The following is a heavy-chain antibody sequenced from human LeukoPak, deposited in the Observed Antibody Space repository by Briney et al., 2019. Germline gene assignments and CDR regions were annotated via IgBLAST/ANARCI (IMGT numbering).Heavy chain of an antibody. CDR3: ARDPRYFDWLLGRVSWFDP. CDR2: ISAYNGNT. J-gene: IGHJ5*02. Sequence: ASVKVSCKASGYTFTSYGISWVRQAPGQGLEWMGWISAYNGNTNYAQKLQGRVTMTTDTSTSTAYMELRSLRSDDSAVYYCARDPRYFDWLLGRVSWFDPWGQGTLVTVSS. V-gene: IGHV1-18*01. D-gene: IGHD3-9*01. CDR1: GYTFTSYG.